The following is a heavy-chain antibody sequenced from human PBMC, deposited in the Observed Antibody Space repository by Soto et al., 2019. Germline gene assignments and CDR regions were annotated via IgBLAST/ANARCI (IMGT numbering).Heavy chain of an antibody. V-gene: IGHV3-48*03. CDR3: ARSITMVRGHYYFDY. D-gene: IGHD3-10*01. Sequence: QPGGSLRLSCAASGFTFSSYEMNWVRQAPGKGLEWVSYISSSGSTIYYADSVKGRFTISRDNAKNSLYLQMNSLRAEDTAVYYCARSITMVRGHYYFDYWGQGTLVTVSS. CDR2: ISSSGSTI. CDR1: GFTFSSYE. J-gene: IGHJ4*02.